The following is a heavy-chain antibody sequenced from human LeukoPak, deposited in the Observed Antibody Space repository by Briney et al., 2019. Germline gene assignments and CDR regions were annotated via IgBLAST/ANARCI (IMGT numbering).Heavy chain of an antibody. CDR2: IYYSGST. CDR1: GGSINDFY. CDR3: ARGPGTIYDSSDNYFDY. D-gene: IGHD3-22*01. V-gene: IGHV4-59*01. J-gene: IGHJ4*02. Sequence: NSSETLSLTCTVSGGSINDFYWNWIRQPPGKGLEWIGYIYYSGSTNYNPSLKSRVTISVDTSKNQFSLKLSSVTAADTAVYYCARGPGTIYDSSDNYFDYWGQGTLVTVSS.